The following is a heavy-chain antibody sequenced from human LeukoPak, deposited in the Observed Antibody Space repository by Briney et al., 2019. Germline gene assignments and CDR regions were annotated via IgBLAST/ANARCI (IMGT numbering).Heavy chain of an antibody. Sequence: PGGSLRLSCAASGFTFSDYYMSWIRQAPGKGLEWVSYVSSSGSTIYYADSVKGRFTISRDNAKNSLYLQMNSLRAEDTAVYYCARERDFWSGYYTDYWGQGTLVTVSS. CDR2: VSSSGSTI. V-gene: IGHV3-11*01. J-gene: IGHJ4*02. CDR3: ARERDFWSGYYTDY. CDR1: GFTFSDYY. D-gene: IGHD3-3*01.